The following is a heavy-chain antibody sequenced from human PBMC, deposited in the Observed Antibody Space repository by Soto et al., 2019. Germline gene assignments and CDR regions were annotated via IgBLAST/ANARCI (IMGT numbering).Heavy chain of an antibody. CDR1: GGSFSGYY. J-gene: IGHJ5*02. CDR3: ARCSLVVVPAPGFDP. Sequence: SETLSLTCTVYGGSFSGYYWSWIRRPPGKGLEWVGEVTHSGTTYYNPSLKSRVTISVDTSKNQFSLKLSSVSAADTALYYCARCSLVVVPAPGFDPWGRGTLVTVSS. D-gene: IGHD2-2*01. V-gene: IGHV4-34*01. CDR2: VTHSGTT.